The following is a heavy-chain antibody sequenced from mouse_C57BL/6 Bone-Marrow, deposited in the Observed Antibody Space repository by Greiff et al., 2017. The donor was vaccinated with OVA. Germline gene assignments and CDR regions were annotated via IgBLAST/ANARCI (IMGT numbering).Heavy chain of an antibody. V-gene: IGHV5-12*01. CDR3: ARRYDYVWAMDY. CDR1: GFTFSDYY. Sequence: EVKVVESGGGLVQPGGSLKLSCAASGFTFSDYYMYWVRQTPEKRLEWVAYISNGGGSTYYPDTVKGRFTISRDNAKNTLYLQMSRLKSEDTAMYYCARRYDYVWAMDYWGQGTSVTVSS. D-gene: IGHD2-4*01. J-gene: IGHJ4*01. CDR2: ISNGGGST.